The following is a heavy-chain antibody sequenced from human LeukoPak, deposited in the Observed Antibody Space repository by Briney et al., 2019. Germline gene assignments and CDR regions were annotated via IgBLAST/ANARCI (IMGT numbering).Heavy chain of an antibody. V-gene: IGHV3-48*01. D-gene: IGHD6-19*01. CDR1: GFTFSSYS. CDR2: ISSSSSTI. J-gene: IGHJ4*02. Sequence: PGGSLRLSCAASGFTFSSYSMNWFRQAPGKGLEGVSYISSSSSTIYYADSVKGRFTISRDNAKNSLYLQMNSLRAEDTAVYYCAKLVLGGWNYFDYWGQGTLVTVSS. CDR3: AKLVLGGWNYFDY.